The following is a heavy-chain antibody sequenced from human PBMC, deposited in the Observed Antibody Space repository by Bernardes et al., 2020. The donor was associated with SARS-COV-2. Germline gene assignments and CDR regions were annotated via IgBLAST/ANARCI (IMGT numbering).Heavy chain of an antibody. Sequence: SEPLSLTCTVSGGSISSYYWSWIRQPAGKGLEWIGRIYTSGSTNYNPSLKSRVTMSVDTSKNQFSLKLSSVTAADTAVYYCARDHGSGSYRNYYYYYGMDVWGQGTTVTVSS. J-gene: IGHJ6*02. CDR3: ARDHGSGSYRNYYYYYGMDV. V-gene: IGHV4-4*07. CDR1: GGSISSYY. CDR2: IYTSGST. D-gene: IGHD3-10*01.